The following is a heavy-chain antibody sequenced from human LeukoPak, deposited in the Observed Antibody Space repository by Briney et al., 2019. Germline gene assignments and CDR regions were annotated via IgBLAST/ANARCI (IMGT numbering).Heavy chain of an antibody. Sequence: PSETLSLTCAVYGGSFSGYYWNWIRQPPGKGLEWIGEINHSGSTNYNPSLKSRVTISVDTSKNQFSLKLSSVTAADTAVYYCARGGVYDFWSGYYFYFDYWGQGTLVTVSS. J-gene: IGHJ4*02. CDR2: INHSGST. V-gene: IGHV4-34*01. D-gene: IGHD3-3*01. CDR1: GGSFSGYY. CDR3: ARGGVYDFWSGYYFYFDY.